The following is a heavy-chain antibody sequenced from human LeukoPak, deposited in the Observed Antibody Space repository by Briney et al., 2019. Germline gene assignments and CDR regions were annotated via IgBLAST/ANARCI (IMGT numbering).Heavy chain of an antibody. CDR2: INHSGST. J-gene: IGHJ4*02. CDR1: GGSFSGYY. V-gene: IGHV4-34*01. Sequence: PTETLSLTCAVYGGSFSGYYWSWIRQPPGKGLEWIGEINHSGSTNYNPSLKSRVTISVDTSKNQFSLKLSSVTAADTAVYYCAASSVVVTAGYGDYWGQGTLVTVSS. D-gene: IGHD2-21*02. CDR3: AASSVVVTAGYGDY.